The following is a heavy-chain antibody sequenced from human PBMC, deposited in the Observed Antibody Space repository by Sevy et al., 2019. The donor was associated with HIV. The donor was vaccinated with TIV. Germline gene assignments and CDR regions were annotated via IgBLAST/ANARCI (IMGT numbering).Heavy chain of an antibody. Sequence: GGFLRLSCAASGFDVSNNYMSWVRQAPGKGLEWVSVIYTGGSTYYADSVTGRFTMSRDTSKNTVYLQMDSLSAEDTAVYYCARDHGGVQDWYFDLWGRGTLVTVSS. V-gene: IGHV3-53*01. J-gene: IGHJ2*01. CDR2: IYTGGST. CDR3: ARDHGGVQDWYFDL. D-gene: IGHD2-8*02. CDR1: GFDVSNNY.